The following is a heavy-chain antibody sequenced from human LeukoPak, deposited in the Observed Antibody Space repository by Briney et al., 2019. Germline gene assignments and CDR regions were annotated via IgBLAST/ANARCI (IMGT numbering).Heavy chain of an antibody. J-gene: IGHJ4*02. CDR1: GFTFSSYA. V-gene: IGHV3-30*01. Sequence: GGSLRLSCAASGFTFSSYAMHWVRQAPGKGLEWVAVISYDGSNKYYADSVKGRFTISRDNSKNTLYLQMNSLRAEDTAVYYCVRDLGDGVLRFLEWLPDYWGQGTLVTVSS. CDR2: ISYDGSNK. CDR3: VRDLGDGVLRFLEWLPDY. D-gene: IGHD3-3*01.